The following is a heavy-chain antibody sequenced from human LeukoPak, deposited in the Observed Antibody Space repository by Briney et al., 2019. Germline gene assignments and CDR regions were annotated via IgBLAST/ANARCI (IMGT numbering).Heavy chain of an antibody. J-gene: IGHJ4*02. CDR3: AKYAPPTTVVTRFFDS. CDR2: IGRYGGDI. D-gene: IGHD4-23*01. Sequence: GSLRLSCAASGFTFSSYAMTWVRQAPGKGLEWVSVIGRYGGDIHYADSVEGRFTISRDNSKNTLYLQMNSLRVEDTAIYYCAKYAPPTTVVTRFFDSWGQGTLVTVSS. CDR1: GFTFSSYA. V-gene: IGHV3-23*01.